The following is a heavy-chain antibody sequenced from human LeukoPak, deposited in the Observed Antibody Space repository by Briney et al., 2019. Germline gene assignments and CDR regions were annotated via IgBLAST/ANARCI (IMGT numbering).Heavy chain of an antibody. CDR3: AATIFGVVSWFDP. J-gene: IGHJ5*02. Sequence: ASVTVSCKASGGTFSSYAISWVRQAPGQGLEWMGGIIPIFGTANYAQKFQGRVTITTDESTSTAYMELSSLRSEDTAVYYCAATIFGVVSWFDPWGQGTLVTVSS. CDR1: GGTFSSYA. CDR2: IIPIFGTA. D-gene: IGHD3-3*01. V-gene: IGHV1-69*05.